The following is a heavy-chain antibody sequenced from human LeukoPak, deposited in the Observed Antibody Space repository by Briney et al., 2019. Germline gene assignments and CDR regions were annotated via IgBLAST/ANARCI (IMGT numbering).Heavy chain of an antibody. Sequence: KPPSAPAGGCAVPQESISSATGEGCVGEPPGGGPEGRGEGYDSGYTNYNPSLKSRVTISVDKSKNQFSLKLRSVTAADTAVYYCARRVVDTAMGDAFDIWGQGTMVTVSS. CDR1: QESISSATG. V-gene: IGHV4-4*03. CDR2: GYDSGYT. CDR3: ARRVVDTAMGDAFDI. J-gene: IGHJ3*02. D-gene: IGHD5-18*01.